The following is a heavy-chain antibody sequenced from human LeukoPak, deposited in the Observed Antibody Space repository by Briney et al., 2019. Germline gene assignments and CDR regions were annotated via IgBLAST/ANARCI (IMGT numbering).Heavy chain of an antibody. Sequence: SETLSLTCTVSVGSISSGSYYWSWIRQPAGRGLECIGRIYTSGSTNYNPSLKSRVTISVDTSKNQFSLKLSSVTAADTAVYYCARERVVAALYYCYMDVWGKGTTVTISS. CDR3: ARERVVAALYYCYMDV. CDR2: IYTSGST. V-gene: IGHV4-61*02. CDR1: VGSISSGSYY. D-gene: IGHD2-15*01. J-gene: IGHJ6*03.